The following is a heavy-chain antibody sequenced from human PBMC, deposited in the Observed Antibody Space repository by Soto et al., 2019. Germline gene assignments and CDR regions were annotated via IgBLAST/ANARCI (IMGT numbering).Heavy chain of an antibody. CDR2: INHSGST. V-gene: IGHV4-34*01. J-gene: IGHJ6*03. D-gene: IGHD2-2*01. Sequence: SETLSLTCAVYGGSFSGYYWSWIRQPPGKGLEWIGEINHSGSTNYNPSLKSRVTISVDTSKNQFSLKLSSVTAADTAVYYCASLGYCSSTSCYRYYYYYMDVWGKGTTVTVSS. CDR1: GGSFSGYY. CDR3: ASLGYCSSTSCYRYYYYYMDV.